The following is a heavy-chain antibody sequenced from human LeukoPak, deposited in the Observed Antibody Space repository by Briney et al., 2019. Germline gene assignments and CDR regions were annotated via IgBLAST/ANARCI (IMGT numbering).Heavy chain of an antibody. D-gene: IGHD4-11*01. J-gene: IGHJ4*02. V-gene: IGHV3-23*01. Sequence: GGSLRLSCAASALTFNNFAMSWVRQAPGKGLEWVSGINHSGGHKYYADSVKGRFTISRDNSKYTLYLQMNSLRAEDTAVYYCAKDDSMTLDHFDYWGQGTLVSVSS. CDR3: AKDDSMTLDHFDY. CDR2: INHSGGHK. CDR1: ALTFNNFA.